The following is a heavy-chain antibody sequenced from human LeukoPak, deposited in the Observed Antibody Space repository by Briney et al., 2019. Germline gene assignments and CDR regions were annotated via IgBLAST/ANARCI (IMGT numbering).Heavy chain of an antibody. J-gene: IGHJ4*02. CDR2: ISSSDSTI. Sequence: GGSLRLSCAASGFTFSSYEMHWVRQPPGKGLEWVSYISSSDSTIYYADSVKGRFTVSKDNSKNTLYLQMSSLTVEDTAIYYCAKEKYNFGYFEYWGQGILVTVSS. V-gene: IGHV3-48*03. CDR3: AKEKYNFGYFEY. D-gene: IGHD1-1*01. CDR1: GFTFSSYE.